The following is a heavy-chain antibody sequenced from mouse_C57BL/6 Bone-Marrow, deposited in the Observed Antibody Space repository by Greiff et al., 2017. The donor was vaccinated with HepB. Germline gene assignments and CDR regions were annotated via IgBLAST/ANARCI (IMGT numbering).Heavy chain of an antibody. Sequence: QVHVKQSGAELVRPGASVTLSCKASGYTFTDYEMHWVKQTPVHGLEWIGAIDPETGDTAYNQKFKGKAILTAAKSSSTAYMELRSLTSGDSAVYYCTNYYGSLYYYAMDYWGQGTSVTVSS. V-gene: IGHV1-15*01. J-gene: IGHJ4*01. CDR1: GYTFTDYE. CDR2: IDPETGDT. CDR3: TNYYGSLYYYAMDY. D-gene: IGHD1-1*01.